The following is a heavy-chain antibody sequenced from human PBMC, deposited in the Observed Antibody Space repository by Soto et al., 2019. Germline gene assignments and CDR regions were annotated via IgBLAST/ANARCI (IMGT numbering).Heavy chain of an antibody. CDR2: IWYDGSSK. Sequence: GGSLRLSCAASGFTFSSYGMHWVRQAPGKGLEWVAVIWYDGSSKYYADSVKGRFTISRDNSKNTLYLQMNSLRAEDTAVYYCARDYYDSSGPYWGQGTLVTVSS. CDR1: GFTFSSYG. CDR3: ARDYYDSSGPY. V-gene: IGHV3-33*01. J-gene: IGHJ4*02. D-gene: IGHD3-22*01.